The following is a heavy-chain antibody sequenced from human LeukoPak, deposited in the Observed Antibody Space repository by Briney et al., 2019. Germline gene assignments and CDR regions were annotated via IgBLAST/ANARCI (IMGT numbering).Heavy chain of an antibody. Sequence: PSETLSLTCTVSGGAISSYYWSWIRQPAGQGLEWIGRIYTSGSTNYNPSLKSRVTMSVDTSKNQFSLKLSSVTAADTAVYYRSRVAAVAAIPYYYYYMDVWGKGTTVTVSS. D-gene: IGHD6-19*01. V-gene: IGHV4-4*07. CDR1: GGAISSYY. CDR2: IYTSGST. CDR3: SRVAAVAAIPYYYYYMDV. J-gene: IGHJ6*03.